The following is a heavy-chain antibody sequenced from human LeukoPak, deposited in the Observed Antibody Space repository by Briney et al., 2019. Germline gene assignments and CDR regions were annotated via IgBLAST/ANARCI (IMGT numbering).Heavy chain of an antibody. Sequence: GASVKVSCKASGYTFTSYGISWVRQAPGQGLEWMGWINPNSGGTNYAQKFQGRVTMTRDTSISTAYMELSRLRSDDTAVYYCARDGQPLDYYGSGSPPDYWGQGTLVTVSS. J-gene: IGHJ4*02. D-gene: IGHD3-10*01. V-gene: IGHV1-2*02. CDR2: INPNSGGT. CDR3: ARDGQPLDYYGSGSPPDY. CDR1: GYTFTSYG.